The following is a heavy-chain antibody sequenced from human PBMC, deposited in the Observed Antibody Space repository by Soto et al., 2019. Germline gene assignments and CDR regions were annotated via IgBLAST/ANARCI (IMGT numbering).Heavy chain of an antibody. D-gene: IGHD3-10*01. CDR2: IWYDGSNK. Sequence: QVQLVESGGGVVQPGRSLRLSCAASGFTFSSYGMHWVRQAPGKGLEWVAVIWYDGSNKYYADSVKGRFTISRDNSKNTLYLQMNSLRAEDTAVYYCAREHPSYYGSGSYPHYFDYWGQGTLVTVSS. V-gene: IGHV3-33*01. CDR3: AREHPSYYGSGSYPHYFDY. CDR1: GFTFSSYG. J-gene: IGHJ4*02.